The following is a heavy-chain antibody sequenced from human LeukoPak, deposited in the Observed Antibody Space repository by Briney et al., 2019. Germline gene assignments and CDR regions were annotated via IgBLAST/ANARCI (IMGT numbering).Heavy chain of an antibody. CDR2: IGQDGRET. D-gene: IGHD3-16*02. Sequence: GGSLRLSCVVSGFTFSNYWMDWVRQAPGKGLEWVAFIGQDGRETNYAGSVKGRFTISIDNAKNSLYLQMNNLRVEDTAVYYCATRGDLSWFGALRHWSQGTVVTVSS. CDR1: GFTFSNYW. J-gene: IGHJ4*02. CDR3: ATRGDLSWFGALRH. V-gene: IGHV3-7*01.